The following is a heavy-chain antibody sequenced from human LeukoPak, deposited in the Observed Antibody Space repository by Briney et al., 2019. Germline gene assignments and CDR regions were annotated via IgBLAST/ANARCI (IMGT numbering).Heavy chain of an antibody. CDR2: IHYSGRA. CDR3: ARVSGYYDI. V-gene: IGHV4-59*12. J-gene: IGHJ4*02. D-gene: IGHD3-22*01. CDR1: GGSISGYY. Sequence: SETLSLTCTVSGGSISGYYWTWIRQPPGKGLEWIGQIHYSGRADYNPSLKSRVTISVDTSENQFSLKLSSVTAADTAVYYCARVSGYYDIWGQGTLVTVSS.